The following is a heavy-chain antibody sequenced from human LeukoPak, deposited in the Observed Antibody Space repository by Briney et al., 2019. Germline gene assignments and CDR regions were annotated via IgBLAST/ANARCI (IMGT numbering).Heavy chain of an antibody. CDR1: GFTFSNYW. CDR2: INSDGSTT. J-gene: IGHJ3*02. CDR3: ARLEGKAGPEGADAFDI. D-gene: IGHD6-13*01. V-gene: IGHV3-74*01. Sequence: PGGSLRLSCAASGFTFSNYWMHWVRQAPGKGLVWVSRINSDGSTTNYADSVKGRFTISRDNAKNTLFLQMNSLRAEDTAVYYCARLEGKAGPEGADAFDIWGQGTMVTVSS.